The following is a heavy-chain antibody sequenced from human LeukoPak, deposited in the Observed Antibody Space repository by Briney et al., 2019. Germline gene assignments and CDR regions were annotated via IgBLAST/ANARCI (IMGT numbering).Heavy chain of an antibody. CDR1: GYTFTGYY. Sequence: ASVKVSCKASGYTFTGYYMHWVRQAPGQGLEWMGWINPNSGGTNYAQKFQGRVTMTRDTSISTAYMELSRLRSDDTAVYYCARGGRSGYYPPAGYYYYMDVWGKGTTVTVSS. J-gene: IGHJ6*03. CDR3: ARGGRSGYYPPAGYYYYMDV. D-gene: IGHD3-3*01. CDR2: INPNSGGT. V-gene: IGHV1-2*02.